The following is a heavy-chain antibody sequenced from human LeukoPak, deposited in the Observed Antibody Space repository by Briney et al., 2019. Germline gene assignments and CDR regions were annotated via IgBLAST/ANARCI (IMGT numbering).Heavy chain of an antibody. V-gene: IGHV3-48*03. CDR1: GFTISSDE. CDR2: IISSGSPI. D-gene: IGHD6-13*01. CDR3: ARGPGRSSFDY. Sequence: GGSLRLSCAASGFTISSDEMNWARQAPGKGLEWVSYIISSGSPIYYADSVKGRFSISRDTAKNSLYLQMNSLRAEDTAVYYCARGPGRSSFDYWGQGALVTVSS. J-gene: IGHJ4*02.